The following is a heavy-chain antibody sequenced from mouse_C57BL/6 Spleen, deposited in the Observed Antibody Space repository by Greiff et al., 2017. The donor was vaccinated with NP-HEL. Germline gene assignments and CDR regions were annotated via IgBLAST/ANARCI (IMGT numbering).Heavy chain of an antibody. V-gene: IGHV1-26*01. J-gene: IGHJ4*01. CDR1: GYTFTDYY. CDR3: ARSGHRNGNYAMDY. Sequence: EVQLHQSGPELVKPGASVKISCKASGYTFTDYYMNWVKQSHGKSLEWIGDINPNNGGTSYNQKFKGKATLTVDKSSSTAYMELRSLTSEDSAVYYCARSGHRNGNYAMDYWGQGTSVTVSS. D-gene: IGHD2-1*01. CDR2: INPNNGGT.